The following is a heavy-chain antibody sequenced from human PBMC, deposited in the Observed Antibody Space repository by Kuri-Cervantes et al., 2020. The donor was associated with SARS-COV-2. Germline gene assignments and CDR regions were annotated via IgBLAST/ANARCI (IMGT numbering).Heavy chain of an antibody. V-gene: IGHV3-48*03. CDR2: ISSSGSTI. D-gene: IGHD6-6*01. Sequence: GGSLRLSCAASGFTFSSYEMNWVRQAPGKGLEWVSYISSSGSTIYYADSVKGRFTISRDNSKNTLYLQMNSLRAEDTAVYYCAKRTSTGEYSIPSGPLDYWGQGTLVTVSS. CDR3: AKRTSTGEYSIPSGPLDY. CDR1: GFTFSSYE. J-gene: IGHJ4*02.